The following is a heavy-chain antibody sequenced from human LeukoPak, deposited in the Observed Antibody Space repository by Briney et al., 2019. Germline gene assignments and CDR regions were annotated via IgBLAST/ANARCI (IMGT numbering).Heavy chain of an antibody. J-gene: IGHJ4*02. CDR3: ARGYTRPTPNPHFDY. CDR1: GGTFISYA. CDR2: IIPIFGTA. D-gene: IGHD2-15*01. Sequence: SVKVSCKASGGTFISYAISWVRQAPGQGLEWMGRIIPIFGTANYAQKFQGRVTITTDESTSTAYMELSSLRSEDTAVYSCARGYTRPTPNPHFDYWGQGTLVTVSS. V-gene: IGHV1-69*05.